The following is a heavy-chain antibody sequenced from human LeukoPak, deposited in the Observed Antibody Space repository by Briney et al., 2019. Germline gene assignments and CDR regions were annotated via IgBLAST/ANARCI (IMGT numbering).Heavy chain of an antibody. D-gene: IGHD6-19*01. CDR2: INPSGGST. CDR3: ARAVAGWYYFDY. V-gene: IGHV1-46*01. Sequence: ASVKVSCKASGYTFTSYHMHWVRQAPGQGLEWMGIINPSGGSTSYAQKFQGRVTMTRDTSTSTVYMELSSLRSEDTAVYYCARAVAGWYYFDYWGQGTLVTVSS. CDR1: GYTFTSYH. J-gene: IGHJ4*02.